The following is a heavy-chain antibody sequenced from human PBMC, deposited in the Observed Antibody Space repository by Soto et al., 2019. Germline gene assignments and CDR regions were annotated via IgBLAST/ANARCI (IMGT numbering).Heavy chain of an antibody. CDR1: GGTFSSYA. Sequence: ASVKVSCKASGGTFSSYAISWVRQAPGQGLEWMGGIIPIFGTANYAQKFQGRVTITADESTSTAYMELSSLRSEDTAVYYCARAVRAVAYAFDIWGQGTMVTVSS. D-gene: IGHD6-19*01. CDR3: ARAVRAVAYAFDI. V-gene: IGHV1-69*13. J-gene: IGHJ3*02. CDR2: IIPIFGTA.